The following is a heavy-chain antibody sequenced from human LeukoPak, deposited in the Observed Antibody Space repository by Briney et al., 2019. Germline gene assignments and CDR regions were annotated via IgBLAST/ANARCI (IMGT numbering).Heavy chain of an antibody. Sequence: SETLSLTCTVSGYSISSGYYWGWIRQPPGKGLEWLGSIYHSGSTYYNPALKSRVTISVDTSKNRFSLKLSSVTAADTAVYYCARGDSWDGSYFDYWGQGTLVTVSS. CDR3: ARGDSWDGSYFDY. J-gene: IGHJ4*02. V-gene: IGHV4-38-2*02. CDR1: GYSISSGYY. D-gene: IGHD1-26*01. CDR2: IYHSGST.